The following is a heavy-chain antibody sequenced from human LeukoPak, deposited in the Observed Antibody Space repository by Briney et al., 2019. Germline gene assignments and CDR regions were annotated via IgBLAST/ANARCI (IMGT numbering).Heavy chain of an antibody. J-gene: IGHJ4*02. CDR3: ARDESSRDGSGGYHY. CDR2: VHFSGST. CDR1: SPSVSSHH. Sequence: SETLSLTCAVSSPSVSSHHWAWIRQPAGKGLEWVGRVHFSGSTNYNPSLRSRVAISLDKSKNELSLTLKSVSAADTAVYYCARDESSRDGSGGYHYWGRGVLVTVSS. D-gene: IGHD3-22*01. V-gene: IGHV4-4*07.